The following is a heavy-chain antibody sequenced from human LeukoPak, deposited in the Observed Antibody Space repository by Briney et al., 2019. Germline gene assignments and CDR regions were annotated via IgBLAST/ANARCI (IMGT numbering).Heavy chain of an antibody. V-gene: IGHV3-7*01. D-gene: IGHD3-22*01. J-gene: IGHJ4*02. CDR2: INTDGSNR. Sequence: GGSLRLSCAASGLTFSAAWMSWVRQAPGKGPEWVATINTDGSNRYYVDSVKGRFTISRDNAKSSLYLQMDSLRADDTALYYCADFDRSWGQGTLVTVSS. CDR3: ADFDRS. CDR1: GLTFSAAW.